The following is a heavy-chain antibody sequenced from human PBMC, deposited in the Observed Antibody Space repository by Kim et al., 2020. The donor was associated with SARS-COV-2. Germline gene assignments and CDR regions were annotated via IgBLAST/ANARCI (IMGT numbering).Heavy chain of an antibody. J-gene: IGHJ4*02. Sequence: YIPSLKSRVTMSGDTSKNQFSLNMRSVTAADTAVYYCACNVGSTPDYYFDYWGRGALVTVSS. V-gene: IGHV4-4*06. D-gene: IGHD1-26*01. CDR3: ACNVGSTPDYYFDY.